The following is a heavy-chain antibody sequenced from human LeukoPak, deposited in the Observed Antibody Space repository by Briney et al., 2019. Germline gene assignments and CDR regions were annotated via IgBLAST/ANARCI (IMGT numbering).Heavy chain of an antibody. J-gene: IGHJ6*03. CDR1: GFTFSSYS. D-gene: IGHD5-12*01. V-gene: IGHV3-21*01. CDR2: ISSSSSYI. Sequence: GGSLRLSCAASGFTFSSYSMNWVRQAPGKGLEWVSFISSSSSYIYYADSVKGRFTISRDNAKNSLYLQMNSLRAEDTAVYYCARDSGYDLNYYYYYYMDVWGKGTTVTISS. CDR3: ARDSGYDLNYYYYYYMDV.